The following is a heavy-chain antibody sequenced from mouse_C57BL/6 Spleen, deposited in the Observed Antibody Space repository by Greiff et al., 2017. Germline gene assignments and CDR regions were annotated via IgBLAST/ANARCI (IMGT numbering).Heavy chain of an antibody. Sequence: QVQLQQPGAELVMPGASVKLSCKASGYTFTSYWMHWVKQRPGQGLEWIGEIDPSDSYTNYNQKFKGKSTLTVDKSSSTAYMQRSSLTSEDAAVYYCARGNYEGYFDYWGQGTTLTVSS. D-gene: IGHD1-1*01. CDR1: GYTFTSYW. CDR2: IDPSDSYT. V-gene: IGHV1-69*01. J-gene: IGHJ2*01. CDR3: ARGNYEGYFDY.